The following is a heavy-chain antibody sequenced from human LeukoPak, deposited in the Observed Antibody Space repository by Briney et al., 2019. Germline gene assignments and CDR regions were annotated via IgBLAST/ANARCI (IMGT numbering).Heavy chain of an antibody. J-gene: IGHJ6*03. CDR2: INPNSGGT. CDR3: ARDLVGNYDPQAYYYYYYMDV. CDR1: GYTFTGYY. D-gene: IGHD1-7*01. V-gene: IGHV1-2*02. Sequence: ASVKVSCKASGYTFTGYYMHWVRQAPGQGLEWMGWINPNSGGTNYAQKFQGRVTMTRDTSISTAYMELSRLRSDDTAVYYCARDLVGNYDPQAYYYYYYMDVWGKGTTVTVSS.